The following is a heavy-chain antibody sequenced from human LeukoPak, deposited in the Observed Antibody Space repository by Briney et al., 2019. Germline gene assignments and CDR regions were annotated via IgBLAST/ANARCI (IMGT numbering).Heavy chain of an antibody. Sequence: ASVKVSCKASGYTFTGYYMHWVRQAPGQGFEWMGWINPNSGGTNYAQKFQGRVTMTRDTSISTAYMELSRLRSDDTAVYYCARYDHSSSSNDYWGQGTLVTVSS. V-gene: IGHV1-2*02. J-gene: IGHJ4*02. D-gene: IGHD6-13*01. CDR2: INPNSGGT. CDR3: ARYDHSSSSNDY. CDR1: GYTFTGYY.